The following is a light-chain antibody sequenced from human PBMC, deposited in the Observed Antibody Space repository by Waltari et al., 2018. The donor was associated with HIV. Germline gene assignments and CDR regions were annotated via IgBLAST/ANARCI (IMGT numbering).Light chain of an antibody. Sequence: SYELTQPTPLPVPPGQTSRITCSGDSLPPKYASWYQQRSGQAPVLVIFEDIRRPSGIPERFSVSSSGTVATLTISGAQVDDEADYYCYSVDSTGNPLFGGGTKLTVL. CDR3: YSVDSTGNPL. CDR1: SLPPKY. J-gene: IGLJ2*01. CDR2: EDI. V-gene: IGLV3-10*01.